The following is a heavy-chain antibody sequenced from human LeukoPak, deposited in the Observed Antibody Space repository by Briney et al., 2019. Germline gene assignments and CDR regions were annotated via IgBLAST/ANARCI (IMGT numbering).Heavy chain of an antibody. V-gene: IGHV3-30*04. CDR3: ARDKRVVAGGDAFDI. J-gene: IGHJ3*02. Sequence: GGSLRLSCAASGFTFSSYAMHWVRQAPGKGLEWVAVISYDGSNKYYADSVKGRFTISRDNSKNTLYLQMNSLRAGDTAVYYCARDKRVVAGGDAFDIWGQGTMVTVSS. CDR2: ISYDGSNK. CDR1: GFTFSSYA. D-gene: IGHD2-15*01.